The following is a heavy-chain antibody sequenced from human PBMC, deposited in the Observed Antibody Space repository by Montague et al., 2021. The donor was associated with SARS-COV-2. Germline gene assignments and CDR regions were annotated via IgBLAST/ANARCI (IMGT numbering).Heavy chain of an antibody. CDR2: ISYSGNT. Sequence: SETLSLTCTVSGASIDSDYWNWIRQPPGKGLEWIGYISYSGNTNYNPSLKSRVTISEDTSKNQFSLKLISVTAADTAVYFCAREDRRNWFDPWGQGVLVTVSS. CDR3: AREDRRNWFDP. V-gene: IGHV4-59*01. J-gene: IGHJ5*02. CDR1: GASIDSDY. D-gene: IGHD3-22*01.